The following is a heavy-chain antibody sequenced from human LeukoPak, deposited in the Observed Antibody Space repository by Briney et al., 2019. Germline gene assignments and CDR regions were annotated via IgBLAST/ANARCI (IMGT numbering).Heavy chain of an antibody. Sequence: SEALSLTCTVSGGSMRNYFWNWVRQPAGEGLEWIGRISTGGSTDYNPSLESRLTMSVDTSKNQFSLRLSSVTAADTAVYYCARDGSSSWPFDFWGQGTLVTVSS. CDR2: ISTGGST. J-gene: IGHJ4*02. V-gene: IGHV4-4*07. CDR1: GGSMRNYF. CDR3: ARDGSSSWPFDF. D-gene: IGHD6-13*01.